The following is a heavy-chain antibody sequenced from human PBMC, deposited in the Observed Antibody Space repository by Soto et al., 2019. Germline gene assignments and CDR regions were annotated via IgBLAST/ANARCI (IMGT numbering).Heavy chain of an antibody. CDR3: ARGVGPYYYYMDV. CDR2: ISSNGGST. D-gene: IGHD3-16*01. J-gene: IGHJ6*03. CDR1: GFTFSSYA. V-gene: IGHV3-64*01. Sequence: EVQLVESGGGLVQPGGSLRLSCAASGFTFSSYAMHWVRQAPGKGLEYVSAISSNGGSTYYAHSVKGRFTISRDNSKNTLYLQMGSLRAEDMAVYYCARGVGPYYYYMDVWGKGTTVTVSS.